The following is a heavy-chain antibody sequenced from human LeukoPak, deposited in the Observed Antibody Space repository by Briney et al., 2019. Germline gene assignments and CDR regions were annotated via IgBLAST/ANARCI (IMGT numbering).Heavy chain of an antibody. CDR2: ISGSGGST. CDR3: ARDHNEGSSWPVFDH. J-gene: IGHJ4*02. D-gene: IGHD6-13*01. V-gene: IGHV3-23*01. Sequence: GGSLRLSCAASGFTFSSYAMSWVRQAPGKGLEWVSAISGSGGSTYYADSMKGRFTISRDNSKNTLYLQMNSLRAEDTAVYYCARDHNEGSSWPVFDHWGQGTLVTVSS. CDR1: GFTFSSYA.